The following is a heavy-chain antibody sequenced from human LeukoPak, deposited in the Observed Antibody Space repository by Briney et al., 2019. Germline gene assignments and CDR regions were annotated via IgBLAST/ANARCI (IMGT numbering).Heavy chain of an antibody. J-gene: IGHJ5*02. CDR1: GGSFSGYY. D-gene: IGHD3-10*01. V-gene: IGHV4-34*01. CDR3: ARGSITMVRGVIIRSRWFDP. Sequence: SETLSLTCAVYGGSFSGYYWSWIRQPPGKGLEWIGEINYSGSTNYNPSLKSRVTISVDTSKNQFSLKLSSVTAADTAVYYCARGSITMVRGVIIRSRWFDPWGQGTLVTVSS. CDR2: INYSGST.